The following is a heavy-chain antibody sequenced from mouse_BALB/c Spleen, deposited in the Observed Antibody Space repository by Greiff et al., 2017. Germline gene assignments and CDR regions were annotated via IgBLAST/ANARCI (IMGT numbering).Heavy chain of an antibody. CDR2: INSNGGST. J-gene: IGHJ1*01. CDR3: ARDEGRYWYFDV. Sequence: EVKLVESGGGLVQPGGSLKLSCAASGFTFSSYGMSWVRQTPDKRLELVATINSNGGSTYYPDSVKGRFTISRDNAKNTLYLQMSSLKSEDTAMYYCARDEGRYWYFDVWGAGTTVTVSS. V-gene: IGHV5-6-3*01. CDR1: GFTFSSYG.